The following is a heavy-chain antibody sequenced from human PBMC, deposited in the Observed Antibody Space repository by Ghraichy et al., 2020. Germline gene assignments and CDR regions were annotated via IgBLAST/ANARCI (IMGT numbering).Heavy chain of an antibody. D-gene: IGHD1-26*01. Sequence: SQTLSLTCTVSGGFFNGYYWSLIRQSPGKGLEWIGYISHTGSTYYNPSLKSRATISLDKSKSQFSLNLSSVTAADTAVYYCGRATAASKLPKDWGQGTLVTVSS. CDR2: ISHTGST. CDR3: GRATAASKLPKD. J-gene: IGHJ4*02. V-gene: IGHV4-59*01. CDR1: GGFFNGYY.